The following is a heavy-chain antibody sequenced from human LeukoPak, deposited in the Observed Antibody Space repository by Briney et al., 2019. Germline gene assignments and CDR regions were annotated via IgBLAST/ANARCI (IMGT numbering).Heavy chain of an antibody. J-gene: IGHJ4*02. CDR1: DDSVSSFY. Sequence: PSERLSLTCSVSDDSVSSFYWSWIRQTPGKRLEWIGTIYTNGTTHYNPSLKSRVSISVGSKNQFSLKLSSVTAADTAVYYCARLSGYDWESFYDYWGQGTLVTVSS. V-gene: IGHV4-59*02. D-gene: IGHD5-12*01. CDR3: ARLSGYDWESFYDY. CDR2: IYTNGTT.